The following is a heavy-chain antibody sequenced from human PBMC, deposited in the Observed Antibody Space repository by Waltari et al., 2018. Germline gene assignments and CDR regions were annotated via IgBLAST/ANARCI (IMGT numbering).Heavy chain of an antibody. V-gene: IGHV3-23*03. CDR1: GFTFSSYA. CDR3: AKDPYDGGITIFGVVSPNFDY. J-gene: IGHJ4*02. CDR2: IYSGGST. D-gene: IGHD3-3*01. Sequence: EVQLLESGGGLVQPGGSLRLSCAASGFTFSSYAMSWVRQAPGKGLGWVSVIYSGGSTYYADSVKGRFTISRDNSKNTLYLQMNSLRAEDTAVYYCAKDPYDGGITIFGVVSPNFDYWGQGTLVTVSS.